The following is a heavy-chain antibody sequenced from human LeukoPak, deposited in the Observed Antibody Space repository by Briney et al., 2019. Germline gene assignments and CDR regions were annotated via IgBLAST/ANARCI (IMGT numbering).Heavy chain of an antibody. J-gene: IGHJ6*02. Sequence: ASVTVSCKASGYTFTGYYMHWVRQAPGQGLEWMGWINPNSGGTNYAQKFQGRVTMTRDTSISTAYMELSRLRSDDTAVYYCARDIGAAPSSYYYGMDVWGQGATVTVSS. CDR1: GYTFTGYY. V-gene: IGHV1-2*02. CDR2: INPNSGGT. D-gene: IGHD6-13*01. CDR3: ARDIGAAPSSYYYGMDV.